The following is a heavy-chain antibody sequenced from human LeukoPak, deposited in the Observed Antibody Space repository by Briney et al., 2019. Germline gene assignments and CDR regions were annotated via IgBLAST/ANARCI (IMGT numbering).Heavy chain of an antibody. Sequence: ASVKVSCKASGYTFTSYAMHWVRQAPGQRLEWMGWINAGNGNTKYSQKFQGRVTITRDTSASTAYMELSSLRSEDTAVYYCARESYDSSGYYFTSSYYYGMDVWGQGTTVTVSS. J-gene: IGHJ6*02. CDR1: GYTFTSYA. CDR3: ARESYDSSGYYFTSSYYYGMDV. CDR2: INAGNGNT. D-gene: IGHD3-22*01. V-gene: IGHV1-3*01.